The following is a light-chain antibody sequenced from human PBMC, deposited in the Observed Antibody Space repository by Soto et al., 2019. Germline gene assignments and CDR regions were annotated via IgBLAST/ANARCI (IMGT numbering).Light chain of an antibody. V-gene: IGKV3-11*01. Sequence: EIVLKQSPATLSLSPGERATLSCRAGQSIKNYLAWYQQKPGQATSLLIYDASNRANGLPARFSGSGSGTDFTLTISSLEPEDFSVYYCQQRNNRPHTFGHGTRLEIK. CDR1: QSIKNY. J-gene: IGKJ5*01. CDR3: QQRNNRPHT. CDR2: DAS.